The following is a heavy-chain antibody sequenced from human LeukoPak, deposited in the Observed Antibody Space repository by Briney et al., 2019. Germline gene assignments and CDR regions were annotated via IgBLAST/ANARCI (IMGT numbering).Heavy chain of an antibody. CDR3: ATFGRDSLLYGAFDN. D-gene: IGHD2-2*02. Sequence: ASVKVSCKISGYSVTVLSIHLVRQAPGKGLEWLGGFDPENGENIYTQKFQGRVSMHEDSSKDTVYMVLRTLTSADTAVYYCATFGRDSLLYGAFDNWGQGTMVIVSS. CDR2: FDPENGEN. J-gene: IGHJ3*02. CDR1: GYSVTVLS. V-gene: IGHV1-24*01.